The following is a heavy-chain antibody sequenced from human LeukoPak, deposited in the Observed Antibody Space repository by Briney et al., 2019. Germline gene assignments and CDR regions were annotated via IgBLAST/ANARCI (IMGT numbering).Heavy chain of an antibody. CDR1: GFTFSSYG. D-gene: IGHD6-13*01. CDR3: AKDFSSSWLKYYYYGMDV. V-gene: IGHV3-30*18. J-gene: IGHJ6*02. CDR2: ISYDGSNK. Sequence: QPGGSLRLSCAASGFTFSSYGMRWVRQAPGKGLEWVAVISYDGSNKYYADSVKGRFTISRDNSKNTLYLQMNSLRAEDTAVYYCAKDFSSSWLKYYYYGMDVWGQGTTVTVSS.